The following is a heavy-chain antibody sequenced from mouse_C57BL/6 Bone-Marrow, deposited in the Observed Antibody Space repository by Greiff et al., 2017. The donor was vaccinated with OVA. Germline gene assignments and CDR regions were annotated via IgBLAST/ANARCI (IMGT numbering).Heavy chain of an antibody. D-gene: IGHD2-2*01. Sequence: EAGGGLVQPKGSLKLSCAASGFSFNTYAMNWVRQAPGKGLEWVARIRSESNNYATYYADSVKDRFTISRDDSESMLYLQMNNLKTEDTAMYYCVDGYDGGFAYWGQGTLVTVSA. CDR2: IRSESNNYAT. J-gene: IGHJ3*01. CDR3: VDGYDGGFAY. V-gene: IGHV10-1*01. CDR1: GFSFNTYA.